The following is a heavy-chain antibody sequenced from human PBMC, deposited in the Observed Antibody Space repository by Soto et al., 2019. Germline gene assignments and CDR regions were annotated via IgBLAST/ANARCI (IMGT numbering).Heavy chain of an antibody. Sequence: EVQLVESGGGLVQPGGSLRLSCAASGFIFSDHYMDWVRQASGKGLEWVGRIRNKVNSYTAEYAASVKGRFTISRDDSKNSLYLKMISLKIEDTAMYYCVRAGTGYQRDYWGQGTLVTVSS. D-gene: IGHD3-9*01. CDR2: IRNKVNSYTA. CDR3: VRAGTGYQRDY. CDR1: GFIFSDHY. J-gene: IGHJ4*02. V-gene: IGHV3-72*01.